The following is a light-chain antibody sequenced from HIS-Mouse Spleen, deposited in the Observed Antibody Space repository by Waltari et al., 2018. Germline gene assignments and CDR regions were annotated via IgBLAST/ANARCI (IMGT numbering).Light chain of an antibody. CDR1: KIGSER. V-gene: IGLV3-21*03. CDR2: DDI. CDR3: QVWDSSSDHVV. Sequence: SYVLTQPPSVSVAPGKTARITCGGKKIGSERGPWYKQKPGQAPVLVVYDDIDRTAGIPERFSGSNSGNTATLTISRVEAGDEADYYCQVWDSSSDHVVFGGGTKLTVL. J-gene: IGLJ2*01.